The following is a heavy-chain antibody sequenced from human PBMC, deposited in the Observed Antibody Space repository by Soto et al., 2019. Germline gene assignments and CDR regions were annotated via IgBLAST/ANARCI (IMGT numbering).Heavy chain of an antibody. V-gene: IGHV3-23*01. D-gene: IGHD2-15*01. Sequence: PGGSLRLSCAASGFTLSSYAMSWVRQAPGKGLEWVSGISGSGGGTYYADSVKGRFTISRDNSKNTLYLQMNSLRAEDTAVYYCAKDLVYGYCSSGSCYCFDFWGQGTLVTVSS. CDR2: ISGSGGGT. CDR3: AKDLVYGYCSSGSCYCFDF. CDR1: GFTLSSYA. J-gene: IGHJ4*02.